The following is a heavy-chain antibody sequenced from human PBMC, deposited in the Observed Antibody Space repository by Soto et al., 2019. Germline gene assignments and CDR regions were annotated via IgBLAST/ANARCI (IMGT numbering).Heavy chain of an antibody. CDR3: ARDIDFGY. J-gene: IGHJ4*02. CDR1: GDSVSGNSAG. Sequence: SETLSLTCAISGDSVSGNSAGWNWIRQSPSRGLEWLGRTYYRSKWYNEYAVSVKSRITINPDTSRNQISLQLNSVTPEDTAVYYCARDIDFGYWGRGTQVTVSS. D-gene: IGHD3-3*01. V-gene: IGHV6-1*01. CDR2: TYYRSKWYN.